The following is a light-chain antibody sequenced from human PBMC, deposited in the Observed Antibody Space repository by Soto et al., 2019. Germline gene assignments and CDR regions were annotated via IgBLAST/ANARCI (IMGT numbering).Light chain of an antibody. V-gene: IGKV3-20*01. J-gene: IGKJ1*01. Sequence: EIVLTQSPGTVSLSPGERATLYCRASQSVSSSYLAWYQQKPGQAPRLLIYGASSRATGIPDRFSGSGSGTDFTLTISRLEPEDFAVYYCQQYGSSQWTFGQGTKVDNK. CDR2: GAS. CDR1: QSVSSSY. CDR3: QQYGSSQWT.